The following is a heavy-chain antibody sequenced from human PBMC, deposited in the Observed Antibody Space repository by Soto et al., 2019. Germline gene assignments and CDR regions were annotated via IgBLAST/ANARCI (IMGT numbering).Heavy chain of an antibody. Sequence: PGESLKISCKGSGYSFTSYWIGWVRQMPGKGLEWMGIIYPGDSDTRYSPSFQGQVTISADKSISTAYLQWSSLKASDTAMYHWARDTYYYDSSGSFGMDVWGQGTTVTV. CDR1: GYSFTSYW. J-gene: IGHJ6*02. V-gene: IGHV5-51*01. D-gene: IGHD3-22*01. CDR2: IYPGDSDT. CDR3: ARDTYYYDSSGSFGMDV.